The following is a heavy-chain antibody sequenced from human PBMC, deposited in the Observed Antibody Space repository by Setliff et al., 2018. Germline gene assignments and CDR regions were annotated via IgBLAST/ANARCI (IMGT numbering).Heavy chain of an antibody. Sequence: GGSLRLSCAASGFTFSSHWMHWVRQAPGKGLEWVSSISSSSSYIYYADSVKGRFTISRDNAKNSLYLQMTSLSAEDTAIYYCARTTGYRLEGDFDYWGQGTLVTVSS. J-gene: IGHJ4*02. D-gene: IGHD3-16*01. CDR1: GFTFSSHW. CDR2: ISSSSSYI. V-gene: IGHV3-21*04. CDR3: ARTTGYRLEGDFDY.